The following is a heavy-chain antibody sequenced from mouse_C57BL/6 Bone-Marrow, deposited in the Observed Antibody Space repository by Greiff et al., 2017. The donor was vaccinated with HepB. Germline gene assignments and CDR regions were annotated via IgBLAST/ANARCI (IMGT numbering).Heavy chain of an antibody. D-gene: IGHD1-1*01. CDR1: GFNIKDDY. J-gene: IGHJ2*01. Sequence: VQLQQSGAELVRPGASVKLSCTASGFNIKDDYMHWVKQRPEQGLEWIGWIDPENGDTEYASKFQGKATITADPSSNTAYLQLSSLTSEDTAVYYCTTTYYYGSSYDYWGQGTTLTVSS. CDR3: TTTYYYGSSYDY. CDR2: IDPENGDT. V-gene: IGHV14-4*01.